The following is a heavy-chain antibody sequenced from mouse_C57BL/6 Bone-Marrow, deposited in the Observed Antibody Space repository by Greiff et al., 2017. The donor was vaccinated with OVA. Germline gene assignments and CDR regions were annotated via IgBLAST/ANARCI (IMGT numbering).Heavy chain of an antibody. Sequence: EVKVVESGGGLVQPGGSLKLSCAASGFTFSDYYMYWVRQTPEKRLEWVAYISNGGGSTYYPDTVKGRFTISRDNAKNTLYLQMSRLKSEDTAMYYCARRGYYGTSYGYNDGWGTGTTVTVS. J-gene: IGHJ1*03. CDR3: ARRGYYGTSYGYNDG. CDR1: GFTFSDYY. D-gene: IGHD1-1*01. CDR2: ISNGGGST. V-gene: IGHV5-12*01.